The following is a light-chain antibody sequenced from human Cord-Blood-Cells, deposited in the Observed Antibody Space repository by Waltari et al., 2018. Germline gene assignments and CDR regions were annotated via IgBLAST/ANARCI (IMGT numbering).Light chain of an antibody. CDR2: AAS. CDR3: QQYYSYPFT. J-gene: IGKJ3*01. CDR1: QGISSY. Sequence: IRMTQSPSSFSASTGDRVTITCRASQGISSYLAWYQQKPGKAPKLLIYAASTLQSGVPSRFSGSGSGTEFTLTISCLQSEDFATYYGQQYYSYPFTFGPGTKVDIK. V-gene: IGKV1-8*01.